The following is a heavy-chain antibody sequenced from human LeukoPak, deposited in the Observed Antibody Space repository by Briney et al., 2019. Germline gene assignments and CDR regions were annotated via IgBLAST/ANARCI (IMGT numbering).Heavy chain of an antibody. CDR2: IYPGDSDT. CDR1: GYSFTRYW. D-gene: IGHD3-22*01. CDR3: ARRGYYYDSSGYYRPLHAFDI. Sequence: PGESLKISCKGSGYSFTRYWIGWVRQMPGKGLEWMGIIYPGDSDTRYSPSFQGQVTISADKSISTAYLQWSSLKASDTAMYYCARRGYYYDSSGYYRPLHAFDIWGQGTMVTVSS. J-gene: IGHJ3*02. V-gene: IGHV5-51*03.